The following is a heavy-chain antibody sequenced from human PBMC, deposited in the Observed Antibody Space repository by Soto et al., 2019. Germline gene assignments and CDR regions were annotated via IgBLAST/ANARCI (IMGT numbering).Heavy chain of an antibody. J-gene: IGHJ5*02. CDR3: ARATWYYYDSSGYSPPGWFDP. Sequence: SETLSLTCTVSGGSIGSYYWSWIRQPPGKGLEWIGYIYYSGSTNYNPSLKSRVTISVDTSKNQFSLKLSSVTAADTAVYYCARATWYYYDSSGYSPPGWFDPWGQGTLVTVSS. D-gene: IGHD3-22*01. V-gene: IGHV4-59*01. CDR2: IYYSGST. CDR1: GGSIGSYY.